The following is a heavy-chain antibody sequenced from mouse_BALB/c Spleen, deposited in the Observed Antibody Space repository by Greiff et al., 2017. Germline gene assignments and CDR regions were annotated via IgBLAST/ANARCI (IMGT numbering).Heavy chain of an antibody. CDR2: ISDGGSYT. CDR1: GFTFSDYY. CDR3: ARDWGGLDY. D-gene: IGHD3-3*01. Sequence: EVQLVESGGGLVKPGGSLKLSCAASGFTFSDYYMYWVRQTPEKRLEWVATISDGGSYTYYPDSVKGRFTISRDNAKNNLYLQMSSLKSEDTAMYYCARDWGGLDYWGQGTTLTVSS. V-gene: IGHV5-4*02. J-gene: IGHJ2*01.